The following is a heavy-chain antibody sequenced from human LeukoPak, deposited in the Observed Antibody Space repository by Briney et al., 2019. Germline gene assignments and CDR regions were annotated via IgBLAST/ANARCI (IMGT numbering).Heavy chain of an antibody. D-gene: IGHD6-13*01. CDR1: GISFSTYA. V-gene: IGHV3-23*01. CDR2: ISGSGRSP. J-gene: IGHJ4*02. CDR3: AKGPYSSSWFEY. Sequence: GGSLRLSCTASGISFSTYAMSWVRQTPGKGLEWVSAISGSGRSPYYADSVKGHFTISRDNSKNTLYLQMNSLRAEDTAVYYCAKGPYSSSWFEYWGQGTLVTVSS.